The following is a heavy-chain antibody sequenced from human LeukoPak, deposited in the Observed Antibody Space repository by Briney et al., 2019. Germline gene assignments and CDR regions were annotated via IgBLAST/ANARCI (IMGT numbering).Heavy chain of an antibody. CDR1: GFTVSSNY. D-gene: IGHD6-13*01. V-gene: IGHV3-53*01. Sequence: GGTLGLSCAVSGFTVSSNYMNWGLQAPGKRLQGVSCIYAGGDTYYGDSVKGRFTTYRDNAKNSLYLQMNSLRAEDTAVYYCARVGSIAAAGTPDYWGQGTLVTVSS. CDR3: ARVGSIAAAGTPDY. J-gene: IGHJ4*02. CDR2: IYAGGDT.